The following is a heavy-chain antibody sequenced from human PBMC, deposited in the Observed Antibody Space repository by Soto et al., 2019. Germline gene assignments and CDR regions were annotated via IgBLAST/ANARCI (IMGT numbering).Heavy chain of an antibody. J-gene: IGHJ4*02. CDR2: INPNSGGT. D-gene: IGHD5-12*01. V-gene: IGHV1-2*04. CDR1: GYTFTGYY. CDR3: ARDGYSGYHLSQFDY. Sequence: ASVKVCCKASGYTFTGYYMHWVRQAPGQGLEWMGWINPNSGGTNYAQKFQGWVTMTRDTSISTAYMELSRLRSDDTAVYYCARDGYSGYHLSQFDYCGQGTMVRASS.